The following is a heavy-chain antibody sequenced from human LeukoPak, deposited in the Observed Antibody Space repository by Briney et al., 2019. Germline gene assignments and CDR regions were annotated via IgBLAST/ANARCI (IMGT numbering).Heavy chain of an antibody. CDR2: ISGSAGRT. Sequence: GGSLRLSCAASGFTFTTYAMSWVRQAPGKGLEWVSGISGSAGRTNYADSVKGRFTISRDNSKNTLYVQMNSLRAEDTAVYYCAKLSCSGGSCYPPFDYWRQGTLVTVSS. CDR1: GFTFTTYA. J-gene: IGHJ4*02. V-gene: IGHV3-23*01. D-gene: IGHD2-15*01. CDR3: AKLSCSGGSCYPPFDY.